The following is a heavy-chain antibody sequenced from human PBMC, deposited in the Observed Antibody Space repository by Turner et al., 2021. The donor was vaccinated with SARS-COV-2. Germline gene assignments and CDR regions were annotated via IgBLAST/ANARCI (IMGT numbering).Heavy chain of an antibody. CDR3: AKDLGQLDWFDP. Sequence: VQVLESGGGLVQPGGSLRLSCAASGFTFSSYGMHWVRQAPGKGLEWVAVISYDGTNKYYADSVKGRFTISRDNSKNTLYLQMNSLRAEDTAVYYCAKDLGQLDWFDPWGQGTLVTVSS. D-gene: IGHD6-13*01. J-gene: IGHJ5*02. CDR2: ISYDGTNK. V-gene: IGHV3-30*18. CDR1: GFTFSSYG.